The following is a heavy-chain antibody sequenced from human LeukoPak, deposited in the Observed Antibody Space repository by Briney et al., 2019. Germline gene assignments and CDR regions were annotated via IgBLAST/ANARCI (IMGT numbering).Heavy chain of an antibody. D-gene: IGHD2-2*03. Sequence: PGGSLRLSCTASGFTFSEHSMNWVRQAPGKGLEWVSYISMKSKSIYYADSVRGRFIISRDNGKNSLSLQMNSLPAEDTAIYYCARDGSPSFYYYYMDVWGKGTTVTVSS. J-gene: IGHJ6*03. CDR1: GFTFSEHS. CDR3: ARDGSPSFYYYYMDV. CDR2: ISMKSKSI. V-gene: IGHV3-48*01.